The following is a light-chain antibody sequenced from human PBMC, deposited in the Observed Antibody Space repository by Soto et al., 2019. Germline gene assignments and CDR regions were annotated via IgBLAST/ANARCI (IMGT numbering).Light chain of an antibody. V-gene: IGKV3-11*01. CDR2: DAS. J-gene: IGKJ2*01. Sequence: PGESATLSCRASQSVSSYFSWYQQKPGQAPRLVIYDASNRATGIPPRFRGSGSGTDFTLTISSLEPEDFAVYYCQQRINWPPMFTFGQGTKVDIK. CDR3: QQRINWPPMFT. CDR1: QSVSSY.